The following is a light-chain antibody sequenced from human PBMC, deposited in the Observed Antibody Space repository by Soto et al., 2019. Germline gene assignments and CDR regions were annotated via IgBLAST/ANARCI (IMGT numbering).Light chain of an antibody. J-gene: IGKJ4*01. V-gene: IGKV2-28*01. CDR3: MQALQTPST. CDR1: QSLLHRNGYNY. Sequence: DIVMTQSPLSLPVTPGEPASISCRSSQSLLHRNGYNYLDWYLQKPGQSPQLLIYLGSNRASGVPDRCSGSGSGTYFTLKISRVEAEDVGVYYCMQALQTPSTFGGGTKVEIK. CDR2: LGS.